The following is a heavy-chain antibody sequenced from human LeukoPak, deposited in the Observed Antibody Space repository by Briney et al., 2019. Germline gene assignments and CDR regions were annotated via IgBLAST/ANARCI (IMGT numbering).Heavy chain of an antibody. V-gene: IGHV3-48*04. CDR3: ARTGSSSDYGAFDI. Sequence: PGGSLRLSCAASGFTFSSYSMNWVRQAPGKGLEWVSYISSSSSTIYYADSVKGRFTISRDNAKNSLYLQMNSLRAEDTAVYYCARTGSSSDYGAFDIWGQGTMVTVSS. D-gene: IGHD6-6*01. CDR1: GFTFSSYS. CDR2: ISSSSSTI. J-gene: IGHJ3*02.